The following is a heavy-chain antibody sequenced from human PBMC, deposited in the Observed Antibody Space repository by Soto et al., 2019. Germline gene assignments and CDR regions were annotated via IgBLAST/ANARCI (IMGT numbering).Heavy chain of an antibody. V-gene: IGHV3-7*05. J-gene: IGHJ6*02. CDR3: ARTEVAATSLRGYYYYYGMDV. CDR1: GFTFSSYW. D-gene: IGHD2-15*01. CDR2: IKQDGSEK. Sequence: EVQLVESGGGLVQPGGSLRLSCAASGFTFSSYWMSWVRQAPGKGLEWVANIKQDGSEKYYVDSVKGRFTISRDNAKNSLYLQMNSLRAEDTAVYYCARTEVAATSLRGYYYYYGMDVWGQGTTVTVSS.